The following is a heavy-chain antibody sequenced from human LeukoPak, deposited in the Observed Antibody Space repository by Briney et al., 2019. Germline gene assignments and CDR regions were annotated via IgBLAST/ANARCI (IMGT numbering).Heavy chain of an antibody. J-gene: IGHJ6*02. CDR2: ISISGDII. D-gene: IGHD2-15*01. Sequence: GGSLRLSCAASRFTFSTYSMNWVRQAPGKGLEWVSYISISGDIIYYADSVKGRFTMSRDNAKNSLYLQMNSLRAEDTAVYYCARGVTTDCSGGSCYDVWGQGTTVTVSS. CDR1: RFTFSTYS. CDR3: ARGVTTDCSGGSCYDV. V-gene: IGHV3-48*01.